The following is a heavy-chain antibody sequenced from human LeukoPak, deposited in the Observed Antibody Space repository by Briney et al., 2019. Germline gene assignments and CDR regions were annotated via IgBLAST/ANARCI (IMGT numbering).Heavy chain of an antibody. CDR3: AMASYYDSSGYLDLDY. CDR1: GYTFTGYY. J-gene: IGHJ4*02. CDR2: INPNSGGT. D-gene: IGHD3-22*01. Sequence: ASVKVSCKASGYTFTGYYMHWVRQAPGQGLEWMGWINPNSGGTNYAQKFQGRVTMTRDTSISTAYMELSRLRSDDTAVYYCAMASYYDSSGYLDLDYWGQGTLVTVSS. V-gene: IGHV1-2*02.